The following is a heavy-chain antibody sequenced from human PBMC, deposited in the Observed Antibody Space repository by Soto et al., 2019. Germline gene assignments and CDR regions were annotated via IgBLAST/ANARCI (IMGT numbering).Heavy chain of an antibody. Sequence: GSLRLSCAASGFTFSGSSVHWVRQASGKGLEWVGRIRNKANSYATAYAASVRGGFTISRDDSKNTAFLQMNSLNTEDTAVYYCISHSPEDMIRTWGQGTLVTVSS. D-gene: IGHD2-15*01. CDR2: IRNKANSYAT. J-gene: IGHJ4*02. CDR3: ISHSPEDMIRT. V-gene: IGHV3-73*01. CDR1: GFTFSGSS.